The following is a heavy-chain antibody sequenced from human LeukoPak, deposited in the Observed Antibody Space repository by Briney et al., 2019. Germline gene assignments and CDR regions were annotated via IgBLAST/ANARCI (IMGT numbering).Heavy chain of an antibody. Sequence: SGTLSLTCAVSGGSISSSNWWSWVRQPPGKGLEWIGEIYHSGSTNYNPSLKSRVTISVDKSKNQFSLKLSSVTAADTAVYYCARDLAEIAAAGPSRINYGMDVWGQGTTVTVSS. J-gene: IGHJ6*02. CDR3: ARDLAEIAAAGPSRINYGMDV. D-gene: IGHD6-13*01. V-gene: IGHV4-4*02. CDR2: IYHSGST. CDR1: GGSISSSNW.